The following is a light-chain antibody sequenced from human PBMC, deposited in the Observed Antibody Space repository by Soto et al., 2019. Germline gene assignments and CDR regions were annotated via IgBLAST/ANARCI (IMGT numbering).Light chain of an antibody. CDR3: SSYTTGSTRYV. CDR1: SSDVGGYNY. J-gene: IGLJ1*01. Sequence: QSALTQPASVSGSPGQSITISCTGTSSDVGGYNYVSWYQQHPGKAPKVMIYDVSNRPSGVSNRFSGSKSGYTASLTISGLQAEDEADYYCSSYTTGSTRYVFGTGTQLTVL. CDR2: DVS. V-gene: IGLV2-14*01.